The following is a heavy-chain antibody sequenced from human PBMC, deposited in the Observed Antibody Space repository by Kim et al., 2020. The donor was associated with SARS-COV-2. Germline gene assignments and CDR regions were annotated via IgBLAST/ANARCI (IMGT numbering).Heavy chain of an antibody. CDR2: IRGSGGST. D-gene: IGHD3-10*01. CDR1: GFTFNTYD. V-gene: IGHV3-23*01. J-gene: IGHJ4*01. CDR3: ARDRLGSYYLFSFYY. Sequence: GGSLRLSCVVSGFTFNTYDMSWVRQRPGKGLEWVSGIRGSGGSTYYADFVNDRFIISRDNSKTTLYLQMNSLTAEDTAVYYCARDRLGSYYLFSFYYWG.